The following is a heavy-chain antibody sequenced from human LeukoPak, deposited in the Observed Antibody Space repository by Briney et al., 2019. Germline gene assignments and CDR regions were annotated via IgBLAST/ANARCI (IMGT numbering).Heavy chain of an antibody. CDR3: AKDNG. Sequence: GGSLRLSFAASGFTFDDYAMHWVRQAPGKGLEWVSGISWNSGSIGYADSVKGRFTISRDNAKNSLYLQMNSLRAEDTALYYCAKDNGWGQGTLVTVSS. CDR2: ISWNSGSI. J-gene: IGHJ4*02. CDR1: GFTFDDYA. V-gene: IGHV3-9*01.